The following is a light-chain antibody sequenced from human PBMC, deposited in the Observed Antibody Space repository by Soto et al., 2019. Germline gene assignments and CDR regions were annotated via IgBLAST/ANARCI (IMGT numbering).Light chain of an antibody. CDR2: GAS. J-gene: IGKJ5*01. CDR1: QSVSSN. V-gene: IGKV3-11*01. Sequence: LTQSPSFLSASVGDRATLSCRASQSVSSNLAWYQQKPGQAPRLLIYGASTRATGIPPRFSGSGSGTDFTLTISSLEPEDFAVYYCQQRRSWPPTITFGQGTRLEI. CDR3: QQRRSWPPTIT.